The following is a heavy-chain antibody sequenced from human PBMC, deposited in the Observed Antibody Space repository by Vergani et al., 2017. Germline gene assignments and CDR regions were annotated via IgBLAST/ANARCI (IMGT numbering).Heavy chain of an antibody. J-gene: IGHJ4*02. V-gene: IGHV1-69*04. CDR2: IIPILGTA. D-gene: IGHD2-15*01. CDR1: GGTFSSYA. Sequence: QVQLVQSGAEVKKPGSSVKVSCKASGGTFSSYAISWVRQAPGQGLEWMGRIIPILGTANYAQKFQERVTITRDMSTSTAYMELSSLRSEDTAVYYCAAEYCSGGSCYYDYWGQGTLVTVSS. CDR3: AAEYCSGGSCYYDY.